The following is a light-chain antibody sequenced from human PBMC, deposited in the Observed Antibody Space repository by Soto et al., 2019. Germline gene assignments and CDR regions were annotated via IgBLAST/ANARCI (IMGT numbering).Light chain of an antibody. V-gene: IGKV4-1*01. J-gene: IGKJ1*01. CDR1: RSLLYSSTNRNY. CDR3: QQYYSSPWT. Sequence: DTVMTQPPDSLAVSLGERVTINCKSSRSLLYSSTNRNYLAWLQQKPGQPPKLLTYWASTRESGVPDRFTGSGSGTDFTLTISSLQAEDVAVYYCQQYYSSPWTFGQGTKVEIK. CDR2: WAS.